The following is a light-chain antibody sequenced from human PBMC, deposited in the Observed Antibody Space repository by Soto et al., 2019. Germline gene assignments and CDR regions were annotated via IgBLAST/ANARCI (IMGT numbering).Light chain of an antibody. Sequence: QAVVTQEPSFSVSPGGTVTLTCGLNSGSVSSSSHPSWYQQTPGQAPRTLIYSTNTRSSGVPDRFSGSILGNKAALTITGAQADDESDYCCALYLGSGISVFGGGTKLTVL. V-gene: IGLV8-61*01. J-gene: IGLJ2*01. CDR2: STN. CDR3: ALYLGSGISV. CDR1: SGSVSSSSH.